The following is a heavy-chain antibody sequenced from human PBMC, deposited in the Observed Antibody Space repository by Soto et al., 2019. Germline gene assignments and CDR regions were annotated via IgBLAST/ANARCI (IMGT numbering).Heavy chain of an antibody. CDR3: STSLDY. CDR1: GYTFTDYG. CDR2: ISTKTGNT. Sequence: ASVKVSCKASGYTFTDYGISWVRQAPGQGLEWMGWISTKTGNTNYARIVQGRVTLTTDTSATTAYMELRSLRSDDTALYYCSTSLDYWGQGTLVTVSS. J-gene: IGHJ4*02. V-gene: IGHV1-18*04.